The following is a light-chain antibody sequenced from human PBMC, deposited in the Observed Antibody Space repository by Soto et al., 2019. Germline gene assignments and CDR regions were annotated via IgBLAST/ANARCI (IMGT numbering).Light chain of an antibody. V-gene: IGLV2-23*02. CDR3: SSHAGRGSII. J-gene: IGLJ2*01. CDR2: EVN. CDR1: STDIGRYDL. Sequence: QSALTQPASVSGSPGQSITISCTGASTDIGRYDLVAWYQQDPGKAPKLMIYEVNKRPSGVSDRFSGSKSGNTASLTISGLQAEDEADYFCSSHAGRGSIIFGGGTQLTV.